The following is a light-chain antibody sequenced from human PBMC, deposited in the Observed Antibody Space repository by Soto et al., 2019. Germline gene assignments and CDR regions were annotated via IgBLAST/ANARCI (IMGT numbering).Light chain of an antibody. CDR3: GTWDSSLSAVV. Sequence: QSVLTQPPSVSAAPGQKVTISCSGSSSNIGNNYVSWYQQLPGTAPKLLIYDNNKRPSGIPDRFSVSKSGTSATLGITGLQTGDEDDYYCGTWDSSLSAVVFGGGTKVTVL. CDR1: SSNIGNNY. J-gene: IGLJ2*01. CDR2: DNN. V-gene: IGLV1-51*01.